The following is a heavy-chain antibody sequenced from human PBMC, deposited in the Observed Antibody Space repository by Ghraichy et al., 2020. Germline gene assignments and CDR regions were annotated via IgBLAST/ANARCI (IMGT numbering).Heavy chain of an antibody. CDR3: ASIAVYGPTRYGSGSVFTIFDY. D-gene: IGHD3-10*01. Sequence: SETLSLTCTVSGGSISSCGYYWGWIRQPPGKGLEWIGSIYYSGITYYNPSLKSGVTIFVDTYKNQFSLRLSSATAADTAVYYCASIAVYGPTRYGSGSVFTIFDYCGQGTLVPVSS. V-gene: IGHV4-39*01. CDR1: GGSISSCGYY. CDR2: IYYSGIT. J-gene: IGHJ4*02.